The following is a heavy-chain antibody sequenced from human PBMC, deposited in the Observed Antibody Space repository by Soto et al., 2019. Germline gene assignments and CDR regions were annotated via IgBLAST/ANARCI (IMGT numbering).Heavy chain of an antibody. CDR3: ARDIRGYSRAFDY. D-gene: IGHD5-18*01. Sequence: SETLSLTCTVSGDSVSSDNYYWTWIRQPPGKGLEWIGYIYSSGSTNYNPSLESRVTISLDTSNNQFSLKLTSVTAADTAVYYCARDIRGYSRAFDYWGQGTQVTVSS. CDR1: GDSVSSDNYY. V-gene: IGHV4-61*01. J-gene: IGHJ4*02. CDR2: IYSSGST.